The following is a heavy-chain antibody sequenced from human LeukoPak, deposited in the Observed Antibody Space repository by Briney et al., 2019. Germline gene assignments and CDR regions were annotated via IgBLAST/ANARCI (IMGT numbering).Heavy chain of an antibody. Sequence: GRSLRLSRAASGFTFSSHGMHWVRHAPAKGLEWVAVICYDGSNKYYADSVKGRFTISRDNAKNSLYLQMNSLRAEDTAVYYCARDLTSYYYYMDVWGKGTTVTVSS. CDR3: ARDLTSYYYYMDV. J-gene: IGHJ6*03. CDR1: GFTFSSHG. V-gene: IGHV3-33*01. CDR2: ICYDGSNK.